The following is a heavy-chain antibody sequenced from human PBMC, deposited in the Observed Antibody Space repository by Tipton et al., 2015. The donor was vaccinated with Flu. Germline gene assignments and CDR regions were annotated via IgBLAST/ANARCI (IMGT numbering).Heavy chain of an antibody. D-gene: IGHD7-27*01. CDR1: GFTFSSYD. J-gene: IGHJ3*02. Sequence: SLRLSCAASGFTFSSYDMHWVRQATGKGLEWVSAIGTAGDPYYPGSVKGRFTISRENAKNSLYLQMNSLRAGDTAVYYCASDLTGIGAFDIWGQGTMVPVSS. CDR2: IGTAGDP. CDR3: ASDLTGIGAFDI. V-gene: IGHV3-13*05.